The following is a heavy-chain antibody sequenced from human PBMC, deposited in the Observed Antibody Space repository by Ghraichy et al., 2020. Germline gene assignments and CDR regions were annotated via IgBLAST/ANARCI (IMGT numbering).Heavy chain of an antibody. J-gene: IGHJ4*02. CDR2: INHSGST. D-gene: IGHD3-10*01. V-gene: IGHV4-34*01. CDR1: GGSFSGYY. Sequence: SETLSLTCAVYGGSFSGYYWSWIRQPPGKGLEWIGEINHSGSTNYNPSLKSRVTISVDTSKNQFSLKLSSVTAADTAVYYCARSTETLRGLGSGRNFDYWGQGTLVTVSS. CDR3: ARSTETLRGLGSGRNFDY.